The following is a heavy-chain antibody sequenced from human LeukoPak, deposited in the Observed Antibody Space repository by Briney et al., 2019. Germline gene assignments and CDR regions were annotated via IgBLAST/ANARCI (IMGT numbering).Heavy chain of an antibody. Sequence: KPSETLSLTCTVSGGSISSSSYYWGWIRQPPGKGLEWIGYIYHSGSTYYNPSLKSRVTISVDRSKNQFSLKLSSVTAADTAVYYCARGVTIFGVANAFDIWGQGTMVTVSS. D-gene: IGHD3-3*01. CDR1: GGSISSSSYY. CDR2: IYHSGST. V-gene: IGHV4-30-2*01. J-gene: IGHJ3*02. CDR3: ARGVTIFGVANAFDI.